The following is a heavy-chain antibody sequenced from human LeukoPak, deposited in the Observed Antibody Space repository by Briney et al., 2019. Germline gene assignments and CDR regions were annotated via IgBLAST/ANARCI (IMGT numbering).Heavy chain of an antibody. CDR2: IYYSGST. CDR3: ASQLGAFDI. J-gene: IGHJ3*02. CDR1: GGSISSYY. V-gene: IGHV4-59*01. Sequence: PSETLSLTCTVSGGSISSYYWSWIRQPPGKGLEWIGYIYYSGSTNYNPSLKSRVTISVDTSKNQFSLKLSSVTAADTAVYYCASQLGAFDIWGQGTMVTVSS. D-gene: IGHD2-2*01.